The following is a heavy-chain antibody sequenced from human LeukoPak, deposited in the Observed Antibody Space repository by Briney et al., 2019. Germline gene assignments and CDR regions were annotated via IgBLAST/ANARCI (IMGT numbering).Heavy chain of an antibody. CDR1: GFTFSSYS. CDR2: ISSSSSYI. Sequence: GGSLRLSCAASGFTFSSYSMNWVRQAPGKGLEWVSSISSSSSYIYYADSVKGRFTISRDNAKNSLYLQMNSLRAEDTAVYYCASLRITMIVDDAFDIWGQGTTVTVSS. D-gene: IGHD3-22*01. V-gene: IGHV3-21*01. CDR3: ASLRITMIVDDAFDI. J-gene: IGHJ3*02.